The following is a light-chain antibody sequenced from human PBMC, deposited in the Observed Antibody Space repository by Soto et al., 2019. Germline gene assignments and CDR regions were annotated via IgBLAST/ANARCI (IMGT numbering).Light chain of an antibody. Sequence: EIEMTQSPATLCVSPGEGATLSCRANQSVRSYLAWYQQKPGQAPRLLIYDASNRATGIPDRFSGSGSGTDFSLTISRLEAEDFAVYYCQQYGSSPRTFGQGTKVDIK. CDR3: QQYGSSPRT. V-gene: IGKV3-20*01. CDR1: QSVRSY. CDR2: DAS. J-gene: IGKJ1*01.